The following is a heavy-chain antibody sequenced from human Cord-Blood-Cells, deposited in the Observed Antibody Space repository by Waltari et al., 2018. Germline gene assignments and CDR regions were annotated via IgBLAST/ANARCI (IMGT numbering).Heavy chain of an antibody. CDR1: GYTFTGSY. Sequence: QVQLVQSGAEVKKPGASVKVSCKASGYTFTGSYMHWVRPAPGQGTEWMGWINPNSGGTNYAQKFQGWVTMTRDTSISTAYMELSRLRSDDTAVYYCARNGCTGGVCYDYWGQGTLVTVSS. J-gene: IGHJ4*02. V-gene: IGHV1-2*04. CDR3: ARNGCTGGVCYDY. D-gene: IGHD2-8*02. CDR2: INPNSGGT.